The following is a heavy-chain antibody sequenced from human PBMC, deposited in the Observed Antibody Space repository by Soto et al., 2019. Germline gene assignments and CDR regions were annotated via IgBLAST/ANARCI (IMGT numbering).Heavy chain of an antibody. D-gene: IGHD6-13*01. CDR3: ARGKRGSSWYRGEEKYYYYGMDV. CDR1: GESFNGYY. Sequence: SETLSLTCTAYGESFNGYYWSWIRQPPGKGLEWIGEIHHSGSTNYNPSLKSRVTFSIYTSKRQFSLEVRSVTAADTAVYYCARGKRGSSWYRGEEKYYYYGMDVWGQGTPVTVSS. CDR2: IHHSGST. J-gene: IGHJ6*02. V-gene: IGHV4-34*01.